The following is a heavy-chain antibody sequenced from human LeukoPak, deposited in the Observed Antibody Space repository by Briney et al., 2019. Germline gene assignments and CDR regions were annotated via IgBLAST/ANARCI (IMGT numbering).Heavy chain of an antibody. CDR3: AGDTGTYAFGI. CDR1: GGSISSGSYY. D-gene: IGHD1-14*01. CDR2: IYTSGST. V-gene: IGHV4-61*02. Sequence: SETLSLTCTVSGGSISSGSYYWSWIRQPAGKGLEWIGRIYTSGSTNYNPSLKSRVTISVDTSKNQFSLKLSSVTAADTAVYYCAGDTGTYAFGIWGQGTMVTVSS. J-gene: IGHJ3*02.